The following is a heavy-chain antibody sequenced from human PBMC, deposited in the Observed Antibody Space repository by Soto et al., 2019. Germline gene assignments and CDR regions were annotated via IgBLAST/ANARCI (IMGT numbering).Heavy chain of an antibody. CDR1: GGSINRGAYH. Sequence: QVQLRESGPGLVRPSQTLSLTCNVSGGSINRGAYHWSWIRQYPGKGLEWIGYISYSGNTHYNPSLKSRVDISVDTSKNHFSLRLSSVTAADTAVYYCARASTYDFSHLASWGQGTVVTVSS. D-gene: IGHD3-3*01. V-gene: IGHV4-31*03. J-gene: IGHJ5*02. CDR2: ISYSGNT. CDR3: ARASTYDFSHLAS.